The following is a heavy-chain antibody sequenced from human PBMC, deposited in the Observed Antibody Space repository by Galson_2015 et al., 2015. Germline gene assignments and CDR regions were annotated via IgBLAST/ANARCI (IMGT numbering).Heavy chain of an antibody. CDR3: ARGSGFDI. Sequence: SLRLSCAASGFTFSNYRMHWVRQAPGKGLVWVSRINTDGSSTNYADSVKGRFTISRDNARNTLYVQMNSLRDEDTAVYYCARGSGFDIWGQGTMVTVSS. CDR1: GFTFSNYR. J-gene: IGHJ3*02. CDR2: INTDGSST. V-gene: IGHV3-74*01.